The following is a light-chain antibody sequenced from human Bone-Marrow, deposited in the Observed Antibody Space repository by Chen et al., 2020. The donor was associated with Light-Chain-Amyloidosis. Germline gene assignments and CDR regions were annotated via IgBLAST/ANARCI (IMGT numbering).Light chain of an antibody. CDR1: QSLLDSDDGNTY. CDR3: MQGIKFPHT. V-gene: IGKV2-40*01. J-gene: IGKJ2*01. CDR2: TVS. Sequence: DIVMTQTPLSLTVTPGEPASIPCRSSQSLLDSDDGNTYLDWYLQKPGQSPQLLIYTVSYRASGVPDRFSGSGSDTDFNLKISRVEADDVGVYFCMQGIKFPHTFGQGTKLEIK.